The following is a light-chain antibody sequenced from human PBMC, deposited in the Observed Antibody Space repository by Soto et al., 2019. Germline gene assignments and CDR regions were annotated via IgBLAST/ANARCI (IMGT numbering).Light chain of an antibody. V-gene: IGKV3-15*01. CDR3: QQYNNWHPLA. CDR2: SAS. J-gene: IGKJ4*01. Sequence: IVMTQSPATLSVSAGERVIISCRASRGVSSDLAWYQQKPGQAPRLLINSASSVTSGVPSRFSGSGSGTEFSLLISSLQSEDFAVYYCQQYNNWHPLAFGGGTKVDIK. CDR1: RGVSSD.